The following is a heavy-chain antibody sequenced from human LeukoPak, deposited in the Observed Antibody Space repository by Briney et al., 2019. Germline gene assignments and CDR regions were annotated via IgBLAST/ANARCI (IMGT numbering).Heavy chain of an antibody. CDR1: GYTFTIYI. CDR2: INTNTGNP. CDR3: ARASTPKVGATIYYFDY. D-gene: IGHD1-26*01. J-gene: IGHJ4*02. V-gene: IGHV7-4-1*02. Sequence: RASVKVSFKASGYTFTIYILNWVRQAPGQGLECMGWINTNTGNPTYAQGFTGRFVFSLDTSVSTAYLQISSLKAEDTALYYCARASTPKVGATIYYFDYWGQGTLVTVSS.